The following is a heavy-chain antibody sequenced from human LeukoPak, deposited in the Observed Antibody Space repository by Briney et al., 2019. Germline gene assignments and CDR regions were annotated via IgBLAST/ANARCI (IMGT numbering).Heavy chain of an antibody. CDR3: AKDYCGGDCYSGWYFDL. J-gene: IGHJ2*01. CDR2: ISYNSDTI. D-gene: IGHD2-21*02. V-gene: IGHV3-9*01. Sequence: PGGSLRLSCAASGFTFDDYAMHWVRQAPGKGLEWVSGISYNSDTIAYADSVKGRFTISRDNAKNSLYLQMNSLRAEDTALYHCAKDYCGGDCYSGWYFDLWGRGTLVTVSS. CDR1: GFTFDDYA.